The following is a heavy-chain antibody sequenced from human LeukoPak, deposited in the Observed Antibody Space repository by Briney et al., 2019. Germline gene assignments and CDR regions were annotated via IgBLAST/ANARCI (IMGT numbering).Heavy chain of an antibody. D-gene: IGHD3-16*01. CDR3: ARVGGTGDY. CDR1: GGSFSGTSHY. V-gene: IGHV4-61*02. Sequence: SETLSLTCTVSGGSFSGTSHYWSWIRQPPEKGLEWIGRIYTSGSTNYNPSLKSRVTISVDTSKNQFSLKLSSVTAADTAVYYCARVGGTGDYWGQGTLVTVSS. CDR2: IYTSGST. J-gene: IGHJ4*02.